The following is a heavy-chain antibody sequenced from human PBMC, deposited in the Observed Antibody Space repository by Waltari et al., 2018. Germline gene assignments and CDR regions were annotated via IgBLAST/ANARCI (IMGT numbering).Heavy chain of an antibody. CDR1: GYSISSGSY. CDR3: ANIPPYSSSSLGRAEEQGYY. V-gene: IGHV4-38-2*01. J-gene: IGHJ4*02. Sequence: QVQLQESGPGLVKPSETLSLTCAVSGYSISSGSYLGWIRQPPGTGLEWIGSIYHSGSTYYNPSLKSRVTISVDTSKNQFSLKLSSVTAADTAVYYCANIPPYSSSSLGRAEEQGYYWGQGTLVTVSS. D-gene: IGHD6-6*01. CDR2: IYHSGST.